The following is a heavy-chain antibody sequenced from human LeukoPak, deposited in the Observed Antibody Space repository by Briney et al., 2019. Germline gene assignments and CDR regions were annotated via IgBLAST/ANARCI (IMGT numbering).Heavy chain of an antibody. CDR3: ANEIRPNDY. Sequence: PGGSLRLSCAASGFTFSTYAMSWVRQAPGKGLEYVSSITDSGGNTYYAGSVKGRFTISRDNSKNTLYLQMNSLRAEDTAVYYCANEIRPNDYWGQGTQVTVSS. V-gene: IGHV3-23*01. CDR1: GFTFSTYA. D-gene: IGHD4-17*01. J-gene: IGHJ4*02. CDR2: ITDSGGNT.